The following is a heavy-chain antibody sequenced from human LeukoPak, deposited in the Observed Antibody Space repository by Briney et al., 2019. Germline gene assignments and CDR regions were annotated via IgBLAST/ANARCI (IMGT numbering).Heavy chain of an antibody. CDR1: GFTFSNYA. CDR2: ISGSGDST. CDR3: AKTERDRYYFDS. Sequence: GWSLRLSCAASGFTFSNYAMSWVRQAPGKGLEWVSISGSGDSTYYADSVKGRFTISRDNSKNTLYLQMSSLRADDTAVYYCAKTERDRYYFDSWGQGTLVTVSS. J-gene: IGHJ4*02. V-gene: IGHV3-23*01.